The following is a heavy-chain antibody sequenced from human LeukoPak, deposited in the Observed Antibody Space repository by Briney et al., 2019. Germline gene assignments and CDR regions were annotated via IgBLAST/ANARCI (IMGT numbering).Heavy chain of an antibody. V-gene: IGHV3-23*01. CDR2: ISGSGGST. CDR1: GFTFSSYA. CDR3: AKDEIYYDSSGYYGY. J-gene: IGHJ4*02. Sequence: GGSLRLSCAVSGFTFSSYAMSWVRQAPGKGLEWVSAISGSGGSTYYADSVKGRFTISRDNSKNTLYLQMNSLRAEDTAVYYCAKDEIYYDSSGYYGYWGQGTLVTVSS. D-gene: IGHD3-22*01.